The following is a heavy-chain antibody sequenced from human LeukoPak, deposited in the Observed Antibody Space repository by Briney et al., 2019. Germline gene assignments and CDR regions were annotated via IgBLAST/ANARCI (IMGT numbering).Heavy chain of an antibody. CDR1: GYTFTSYG. Sequence: ASVKVSCKASGYTFTSYGISWVRQAPGQGLEGVGWISAYNGNTNYAQKLQGRVTMTTDTSTSTAYMELRSLRSDDTAVYYCARDIAAAGFYDYWGQGTLVTVSS. J-gene: IGHJ4*02. V-gene: IGHV1-18*01. CDR2: ISAYNGNT. D-gene: IGHD6-13*01. CDR3: ARDIAAAGFYDY.